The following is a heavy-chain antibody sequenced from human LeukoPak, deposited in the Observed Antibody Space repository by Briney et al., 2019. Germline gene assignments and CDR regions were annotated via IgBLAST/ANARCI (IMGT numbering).Heavy chain of an antibody. D-gene: IGHD3-10*01. CDR2: INHSGST. J-gene: IGHJ4*02. Sequence: SETLSLTCAVYGGSFSGYYWSWIRQPPGKGLEWIGEINHSGSTNYNPSLKSRVTISVDTSKNQFSLKLSSVTAADTAVYYCARHKKYYYGSGSSGYGYWGQGTLVTVSS. CDR1: GGSFSGYY. V-gene: IGHV4-34*01. CDR3: ARHKKYYYGSGSSGYGY.